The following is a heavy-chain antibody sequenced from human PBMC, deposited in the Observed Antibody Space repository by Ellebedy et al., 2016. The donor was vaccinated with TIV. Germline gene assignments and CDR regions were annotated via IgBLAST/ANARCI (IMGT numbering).Heavy chain of an antibody. CDR1: GYIFTNYF. J-gene: IGHJ4*02. V-gene: IGHV1-2*02. D-gene: IGHD2-15*01. CDR3: ARGWEGYCSGGSCFTFDY. CDR2: INSNNGDT. Sequence: AASVKVSCTASGYIFTNYFLHWVRQAPGQGPQWMGWINSNNGDTNYAPQFQGRVTMTRDKSITTAYMELSRVTSDDTAVYFCARGWEGYCSGGSCFTFDYWGQGTLVTVSS.